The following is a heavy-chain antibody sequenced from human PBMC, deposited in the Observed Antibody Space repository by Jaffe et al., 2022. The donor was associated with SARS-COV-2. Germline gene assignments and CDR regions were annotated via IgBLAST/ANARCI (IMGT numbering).Heavy chain of an antibody. CDR2: IYYSGST. V-gene: IGHV4-39*01. J-gene: IGHJ4*02. CDR1: GGSISSSSYY. CDR3: ARQSLYQLLWSY. Sequence: QLQLQESGPGLVKPSETLSLTCTVSGGSISSSSYYWGWIRQPPGKGLEWIGSIYYSGSTYYNPSLKSRVTISVDTSKNQFSLKLSSVTAADTAVYYCARQSLYQLLWSYWGQGTLVTVSS. D-gene: IGHD2-2*01.